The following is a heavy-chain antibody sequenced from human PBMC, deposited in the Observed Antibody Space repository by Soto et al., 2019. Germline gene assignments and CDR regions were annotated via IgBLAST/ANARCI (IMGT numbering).Heavy chain of an antibody. CDR1: GFTFSDHY. CDR2: TRNKANSYTT. Sequence: GGSLRLSCAASGFTFSDHYMDWVRQAPGKGLEWVGRTRNKANSYTTEYAASVKGRFTISRDDSKNSLYLQMNSLKTEDTAVYYCACSGGSCYSDYWGQGTLVTVSS. D-gene: IGHD2-15*01. CDR3: ACSGGSCYSDY. V-gene: IGHV3-72*01. J-gene: IGHJ4*02.